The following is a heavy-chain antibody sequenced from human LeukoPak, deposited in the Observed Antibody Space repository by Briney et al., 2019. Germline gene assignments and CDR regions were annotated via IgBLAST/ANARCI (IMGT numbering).Heavy chain of an antibody. J-gene: IGHJ6*03. D-gene: IGHD3-3*01. V-gene: IGHV1-2*02. CDR1: GYTFTCYY. CDR3: ARGDITIFGVDSYYYYMDV. Sequence: ASVRVSCKASGYTFTCYYMHWVRQAPGQGLEWMGWINPNSGGTNYAQKFQGRVTMTRDTSISTAYMELSRLRSDDTAVYYCARGDITIFGVDSYYYYMDVWGKGTTVTVSS. CDR2: INPNSGGT.